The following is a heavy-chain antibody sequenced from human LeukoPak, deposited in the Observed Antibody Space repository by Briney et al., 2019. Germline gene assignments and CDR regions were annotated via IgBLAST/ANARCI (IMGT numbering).Heavy chain of an antibody. Sequence: PGGSLRLSCAASGFTVSSNYMSWVRQAPGKGLEWVSVIYSGGSTYYADSVKGRFTISRDNSKNTLYLQMNSLRAEDTAVYYCARDSVATSPDYFDYWGQGTLVTVSS. J-gene: IGHJ4*02. CDR3: ARDSVATSPDYFDY. CDR2: IYSGGST. CDR1: GFTVSSNY. D-gene: IGHD5-24*01. V-gene: IGHV3-53*01.